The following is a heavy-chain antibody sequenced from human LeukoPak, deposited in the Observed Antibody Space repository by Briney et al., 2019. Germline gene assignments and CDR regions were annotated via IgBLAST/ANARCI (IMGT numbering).Heavy chain of an antibody. Sequence: GGSLRLSCAASGFTFGTYAMSWVRQAPGKGLEWVSAISGSGGSTYYADSVKGRLTISRDNSKKTLYMQMNSLRADDTAVYYCAKDRRGCSSSSCYYRFDYWGQGTLVTVSS. CDR2: ISGSGGST. V-gene: IGHV3-23*01. CDR3: AKDRRGCSSSSCYYRFDY. J-gene: IGHJ4*02. CDR1: GFTFGTYA. D-gene: IGHD2-2*01.